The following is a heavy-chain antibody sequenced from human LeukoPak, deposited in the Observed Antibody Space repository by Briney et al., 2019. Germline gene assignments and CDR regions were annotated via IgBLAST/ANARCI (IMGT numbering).Heavy chain of an antibody. D-gene: IGHD4-23*01. CDR2: INHSGST. CDR1: GGSFSGYY. J-gene: IGHJ4*02. V-gene: IGHV4-34*01. CDR3: ARAMVTGPTIDY. Sequence: SETLSLTCAVYGGSFSGYYWSWIRQPPGKGLEWIGEINHSGSTNYNPSLKSRVTISVDTSKNQFSLKLSSVTAADTAVYYCARAMVTGPTIDYWGQGTLVTVSS.